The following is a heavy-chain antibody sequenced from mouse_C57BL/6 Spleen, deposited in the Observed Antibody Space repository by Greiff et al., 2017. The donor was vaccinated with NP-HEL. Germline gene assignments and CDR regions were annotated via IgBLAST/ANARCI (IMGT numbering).Heavy chain of an antibody. J-gene: IGHJ3*01. CDR2: IWWDDDK. CDR3: ARMTYYGNYEASWFAY. V-gene: IGHV8-8*01. Sequence: QVTLKVSGPGILQPSQTLSLTCSFSGFSLSTFGMGVGWIRQPSGKGLEWLAHIWWDDDKYYNPARKSRLTISKDTSKNQVFLKIANVDTADTATYYCARMTYYGNYEASWFAYWGQGTLVTVSA. CDR1: GFSLSTFGMG. D-gene: IGHD2-1*01.